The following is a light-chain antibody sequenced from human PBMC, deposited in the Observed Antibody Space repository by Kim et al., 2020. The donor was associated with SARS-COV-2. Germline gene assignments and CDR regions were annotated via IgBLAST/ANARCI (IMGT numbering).Light chain of an antibody. CDR3: QVWYSNAWV. J-gene: IGLJ3*02. CDR2: EDN. Sequence: SYELTQPPSVSVSPGQTASITCSGEKLGDKYVCWYQQKAGQSPVLVIYEDNKRPSGTPDRLSGSNSGNTATLTISGTQTMDEADYYCQVWYSNAWVFGGGTKLTVL. V-gene: IGLV3-1*01. CDR1: KLGDKY.